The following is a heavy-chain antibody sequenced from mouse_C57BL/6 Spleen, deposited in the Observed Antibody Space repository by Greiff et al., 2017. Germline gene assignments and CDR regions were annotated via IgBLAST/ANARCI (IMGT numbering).Heavy chain of an antibody. CDR2: INPNNGGT. Sequence: EVQLQQSGPELVKPGASVKISCKASGYTFTDYYMNWVKQSHGQSLEWIGDINPNNGGTSYNQKFKGKATLTVDKSSSTAYMELRSLTSEDSAVYYCARRRAYGYYFDYWGQGTTLTVSS. V-gene: IGHV1-26*01. CDR3: ARRRAYGYYFDY. D-gene: IGHD1-2*01. J-gene: IGHJ2*01. CDR1: GYTFTDYY.